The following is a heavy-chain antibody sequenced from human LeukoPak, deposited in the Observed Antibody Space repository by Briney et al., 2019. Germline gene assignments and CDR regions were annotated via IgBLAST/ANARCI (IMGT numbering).Heavy chain of an antibody. Sequence: GGSLRLSCAASGFTFSSYAMSWVRQAPGKGMEWVSAISGSGGSTYYADSVKGRFTISRDNSKNTLYLQMNSLRAEDAAVYYCANGGNSGFNWFDPWGQGTLVTVSS. V-gene: IGHV3-23*01. CDR2: ISGSGGST. D-gene: IGHD4-23*01. J-gene: IGHJ5*02. CDR3: ANGGNSGFNWFDP. CDR1: GFTFSSYA.